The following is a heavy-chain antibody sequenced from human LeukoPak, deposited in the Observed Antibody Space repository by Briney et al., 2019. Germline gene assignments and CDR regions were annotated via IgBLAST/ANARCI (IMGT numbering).Heavy chain of an antibody. V-gene: IGHV3-23*01. CDR1: GFTFSSYA. J-gene: IGHJ4*02. CDR2: LSGSGDTT. CDR3: ATQRTSHCYHN. D-gene: IGHD2-2*01. Sequence: GGSLRLSCAASGFTFSSYAMSWVRQAPGKGLEWVSALSGSGDTTYYADSVKGRFTISRDNSKNTLYLQMNSLRAEDTAVYYCATQRTSHCYHNWGQGTLVTVSS.